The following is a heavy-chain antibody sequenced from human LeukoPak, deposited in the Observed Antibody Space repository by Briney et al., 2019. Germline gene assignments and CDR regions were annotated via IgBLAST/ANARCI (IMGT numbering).Heavy chain of an antibody. J-gene: IGHJ6*03. CDR2: ISSSGSTI. CDR1: GFTFSSYE. CDR3: ARDLGGGSGWPYYYYYMDV. D-gene: IGHD6-19*01. V-gene: IGHV3-48*03. Sequence: PGGSLRLSCAASGFTFSSYEMNWVRQAPGKGLEWVSCISSSGSTIYYADSVKGRFTISRDNAKNSLYLQMNSLRAEDTAVYYCARDLGGGSGWPYYYYYMDVWGKGTTVSLSS.